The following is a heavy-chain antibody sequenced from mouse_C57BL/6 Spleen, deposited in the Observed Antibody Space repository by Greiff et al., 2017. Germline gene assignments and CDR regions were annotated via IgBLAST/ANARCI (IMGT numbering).Heavy chain of an antibody. D-gene: IGHD2-5*01. CDR1: GFTFSSYA. V-gene: IGHV5-4*03. Sequence: EVKLMESGGGLVKPGGSLKLSCAASGFTFSSYAMSWVRQTPEKRLEWVATISDGGSYTYYPDNVKGRFTISRDNAKNNLYLQMSHLESEDTAMYYCARPYSNFWFAYWGQGTLVTVSA. CDR2: ISDGGSYT. J-gene: IGHJ3*01. CDR3: ARPYSNFWFAY.